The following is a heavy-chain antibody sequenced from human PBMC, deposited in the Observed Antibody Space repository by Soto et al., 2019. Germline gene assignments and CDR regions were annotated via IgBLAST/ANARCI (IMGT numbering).Heavy chain of an antibody. V-gene: IGHV3-74*01. D-gene: IGHD6-19*01. CDR3: ARKVGGGSGWYRSDYGMDV. Sequence: EVQLVESGGGLVQPGGSLRLSCAASGFTFSSYWMHWVRQAPGKGLVWVSRINSDGSSTSYADSVKGRFTISRDNAKNTLDLQMNSLRAEDTAVYYCARKVGGGSGWYRSDYGMDVWGQGTTVTVSS. CDR1: GFTFSSYW. CDR2: INSDGSST. J-gene: IGHJ6*02.